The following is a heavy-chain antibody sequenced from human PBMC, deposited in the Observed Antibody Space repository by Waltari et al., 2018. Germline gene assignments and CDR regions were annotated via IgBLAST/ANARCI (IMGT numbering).Heavy chain of an antibody. CDR3: ARNRDRGTYYYYGMDV. CDR2: INAGNGNT. Sequence: QVQLVQSGAEVKKPGASVKVSCKASGYTFTSYAMHWVRPAPGQRLEWMGWINAGNGNTKYSQKFQGRVTITRDTSASTAYMELSSLRSEDTAVYYCARNRDRGTYYYYGMDVWGQGTTVTVSS. CDR1: GYTFTSYA. J-gene: IGHJ6*02. V-gene: IGHV1-3*01.